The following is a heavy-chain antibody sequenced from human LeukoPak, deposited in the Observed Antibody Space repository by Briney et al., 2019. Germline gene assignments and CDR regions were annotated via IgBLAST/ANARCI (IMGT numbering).Heavy chain of an antibody. Sequence: SETLSLTCTVSDGSITSYYWSWIRQPPGKGLEWIGYIYYSGSTNYNPSVKSRLTISLDTSNNQFSLKLTSVTAADTAVYYCARGSRPGYWYYGMDFWGQGTTVTVSS. CDR3: ARGSRPGYWYYGMDF. V-gene: IGHV4-59*01. CDR2: IYYSGST. J-gene: IGHJ6*02. CDR1: DGSITSYY.